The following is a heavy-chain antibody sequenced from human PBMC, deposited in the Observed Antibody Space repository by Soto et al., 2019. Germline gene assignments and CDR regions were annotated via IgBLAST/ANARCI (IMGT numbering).Heavy chain of an antibody. V-gene: IGHV3-66*04. CDR2: IYSGGST. D-gene: IGHD3-10*01. J-gene: IGHJ4*02. Sequence: EVQLVESGGGLVQPGGSLRLSCAASGFTVSRNFLIWVRQAPGKGLECVSIIYSGGSTDHADSVKDRFTISRDNSKNTLYLQMNSLRVEDTAVYYCARRHYYGLDWGQGTLVTVSS. CDR3: ARRHYYGLD. CDR1: GFTVSRNF.